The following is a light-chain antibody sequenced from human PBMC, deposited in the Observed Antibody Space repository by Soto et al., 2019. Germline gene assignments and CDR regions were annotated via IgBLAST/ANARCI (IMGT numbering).Light chain of an antibody. Sequence: DIVMTQSPDSLAVSLGERATINCKSSQSVLYSSNNKNYLAWYQQKPGQPPKLLIYWSSTRESGVPDRFSGSGSGTDFTLTISSLPAEDVAVYYCQQYYSTPGTFGQGTKLEIK. CDR2: WSS. V-gene: IGKV4-1*01. J-gene: IGKJ2*02. CDR1: QSVLYSSNNKNY. CDR3: QQYYSTPGT.